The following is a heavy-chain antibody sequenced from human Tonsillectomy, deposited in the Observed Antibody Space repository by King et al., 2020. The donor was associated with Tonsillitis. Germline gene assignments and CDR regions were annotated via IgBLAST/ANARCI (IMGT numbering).Heavy chain of an antibody. CDR2: INWNSGSI. CDR1: GFTFDNYA. Sequence: VQLVESGGGLVQPGRSLRLSCAASGFTFDNYAMHWVRQAPGKGLEWVSGINWNSGSIDYADSVKGRFTISRDNAKNSLYLQMNSLRTEDTALYYCAKDITIFFYGMDVWGQGTTVTVSS. V-gene: IGHV3-9*01. J-gene: IGHJ6*02. D-gene: IGHD3-3*01. CDR3: AKDITIFFYGMDV.